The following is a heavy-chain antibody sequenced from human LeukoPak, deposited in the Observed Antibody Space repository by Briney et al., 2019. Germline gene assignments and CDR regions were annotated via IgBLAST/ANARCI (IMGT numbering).Heavy chain of an antibody. V-gene: IGHV3-23*01. J-gene: IGHJ4*02. D-gene: IGHD3-22*01. CDR1: GFTFSNYA. Sequence: GGSLRLSCVASGFTFSNYAMSWVRQAPGKGLEWVSAISGSGDKTFYADSVKGRFTNSRDNSKNTLYLQMNSLRAKDTAVYYCAKSRARRDGSSGSMDYWGQGTLVTVSS. CDR2: ISGSGDKT. CDR3: AKSRARRDGSSGSMDY.